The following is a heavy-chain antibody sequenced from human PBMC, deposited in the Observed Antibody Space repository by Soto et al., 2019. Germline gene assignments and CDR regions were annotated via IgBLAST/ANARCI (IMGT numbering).Heavy chain of an antibody. CDR3: ARSRFYDILTGYYFGYYYGMDV. CDR1: GGSFSGYY. J-gene: IGHJ6*02. CDR2: INHSGST. V-gene: IGHV4-34*01. Sequence: SETLSLTCAVYGGSFSGYYWSWIRQPPGKGLEWIGEINHSGSTNYNPSLKSRVTISVDTSKNQFSLKLSSVTAADTAVYYCARSRFYDILTGYYFGYYYGMDVWGQGTTVTVSS. D-gene: IGHD3-9*01.